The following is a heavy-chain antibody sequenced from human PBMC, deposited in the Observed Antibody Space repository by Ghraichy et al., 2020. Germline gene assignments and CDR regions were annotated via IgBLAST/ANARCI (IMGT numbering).Heavy chain of an antibody. V-gene: IGHV3-23*01. Sequence: GESLNISCAASGFTISSYGMSWVRQAPGKGLEWVSRISGSGDSTNYADSVKGRFTIYRDNFKNTLYLQMNSLRAEDTAVYYCAKWSCSDGRCYFDYWGQGTLVTVSS. J-gene: IGHJ4*02. CDR2: ISGSGDST. CDR1: GFTISSYG. CDR3: AKWSCSDGRCYFDY. D-gene: IGHD2-15*01.